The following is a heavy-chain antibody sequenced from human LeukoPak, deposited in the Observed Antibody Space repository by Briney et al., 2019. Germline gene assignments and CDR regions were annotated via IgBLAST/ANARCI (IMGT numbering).Heavy chain of an antibody. J-gene: IGHJ4*02. D-gene: IGHD6-19*01. CDR2: IWYDGSNK. CDR3: ARKQWPIDY. V-gene: IGHV3-33*01. Sequence: GRSLRLSCAASGFTFSSYGMHWVRQATGKGLEWVAVIWYDGSNKYYADSVKGRFTISRDNSKNTLYLQMNSLRAEDTAVYYCARKQWPIDYWGQGTLVTVSS. CDR1: GFTFSSYG.